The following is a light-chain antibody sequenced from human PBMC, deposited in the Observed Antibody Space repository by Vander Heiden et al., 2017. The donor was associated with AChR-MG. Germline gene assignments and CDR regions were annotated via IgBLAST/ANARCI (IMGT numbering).Light chain of an antibody. Sequence: QSVLTQPPSASGTAGQRVTISLSRNRSNIGSNTVTWYQQLPGPAPKLLLYMNNQRPSGFPDRFSDSKSCTSTSLAIIGLPFEDEADYYCAALDYSLNGRYVFGTGTKVTVL. CDR1: RSNIGSNT. V-gene: IGLV1-44*01. CDR2: MNN. CDR3: AALDYSLNGRYV. J-gene: IGLJ1*01.